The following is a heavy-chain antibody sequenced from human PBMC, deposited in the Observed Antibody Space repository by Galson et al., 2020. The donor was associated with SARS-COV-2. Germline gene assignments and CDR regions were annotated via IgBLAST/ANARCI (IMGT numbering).Heavy chain of an antibody. D-gene: IGHD3-9*01. J-gene: IGHJ6*02. Sequence: GGSLRLSCAASGFTFSSYGMHWVRQAPGKGLEWVAVISYDGSNKYYADSVKGRFTISRDNSKNTLYLQMNSLRAEDTAVYYCAKDTRLFYDTQNYYYYGMDVWGQGTTVTVSS. CDR2: ISYDGSNK. V-gene: IGHV3-30*18. CDR3: AKDTRLFYDTQNYYYYGMDV. CDR1: GFTFSSYG.